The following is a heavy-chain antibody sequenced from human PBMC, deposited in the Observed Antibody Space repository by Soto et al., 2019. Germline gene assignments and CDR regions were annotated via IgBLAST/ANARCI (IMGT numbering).Heavy chain of an antibody. CDR2: IYYSGST. Sequence: PSETLSLTCTVSGGSVSSGSYYWSWIRQPPGKGLEWIGYIYYSGSTNYNPSLKSRVTISVDTSKNQFSLKLSSVTAADTAVYYCARGGYSNWFDPWSQGTLVTVSS. V-gene: IGHV4-61*01. D-gene: IGHD6-13*01. CDR1: GGSVSSGSYY. CDR3: ARGGYSNWFDP. J-gene: IGHJ5*02.